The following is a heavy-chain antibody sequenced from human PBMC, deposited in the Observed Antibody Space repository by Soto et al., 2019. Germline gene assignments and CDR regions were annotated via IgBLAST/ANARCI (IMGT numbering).Heavy chain of an antibody. V-gene: IGHV3-30*18. CDR1: GFSFSTYG. CDR2: ISYDGSKE. CDR3: AKGYSGSYPGGADY. Sequence: QVQLVESGGGVVQPGRSLRLSCSAAGFSFSTYGMHWVRQAPGKGLEWVAIISYDGSKEYYADSVKGRFTISRDNSKNTLDMQLNSLRAEDTAVYDCAKGYSGSYPGGADYWGQGTLVTVSS. J-gene: IGHJ4*02. D-gene: IGHD1-26*01.